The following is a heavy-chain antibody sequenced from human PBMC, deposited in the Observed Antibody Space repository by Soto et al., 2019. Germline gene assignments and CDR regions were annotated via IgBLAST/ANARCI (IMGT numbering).Heavy chain of an antibody. J-gene: IGHJ4*02. V-gene: IGHV3-74*01. D-gene: IGHD3-22*01. Sequence: GGSLRLSCAASWFTFSSYWMHWVRQVPGKGLMWVSRITSDGSRSIYADSVKGRFTISRDNAKNTLFLQMNSLRAEDTAVYYCARDYDSSGYHSTYWGRGTLVTVSS. CDR1: WFTFSSYW. CDR2: ITSDGSRS. CDR3: ARDYDSSGYHSTY.